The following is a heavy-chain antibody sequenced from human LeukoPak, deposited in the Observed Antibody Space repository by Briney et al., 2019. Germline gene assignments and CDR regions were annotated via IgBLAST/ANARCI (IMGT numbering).Heavy chain of an antibody. V-gene: IGHV4-4*07. J-gene: IGHJ5*02. D-gene: IGHD3-9*01. CDR1: GGSISSYY. CDR3: ARRRYFDWLLYTSTFGPLGGFDP. CDR2: IYTSGST. Sequence: PSETLSLTCTVSGGSISSYYWSWIRQPAGMGLEWIGRIYTSGSTNYNPSLKSRVTMSVDTSKNQFPLKLSSVTAADTAVYYCARRRYFDWLLYTSTFGPLGGFDPWGQGTLVTVSS.